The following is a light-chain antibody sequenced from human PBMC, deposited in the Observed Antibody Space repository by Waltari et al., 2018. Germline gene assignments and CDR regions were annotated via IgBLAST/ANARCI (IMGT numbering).Light chain of an antibody. Sequence: IVVTQSPLPLPVTPGEPASIYFRSSQSLLLSNGYNYLVWYLQKPGQSPQLLIYLGSNRAAGVPDRFSGSGSGTDFTLETSRVEADDVWVYYCMQSLQALWTFGQGTKVEIK. CDR3: MQSLQALWT. J-gene: IGKJ1*01. CDR2: LGS. CDR1: QSLLLSNGYNY. V-gene: IGKV2-28*01.